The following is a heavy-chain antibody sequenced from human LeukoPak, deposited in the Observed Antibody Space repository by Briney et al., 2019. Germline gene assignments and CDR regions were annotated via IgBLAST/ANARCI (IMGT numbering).Heavy chain of an antibody. CDR2: TKPDGTAE. Sequence: QSGGSLRLSCAASGFTLRNYWMGWVRQAPGKGLEWVANTKPDGTAEYYADSVRGRFTTSRDNANNFLYLQMNSLRAEDTALYYCAKEGQLWFSDASWGWFDPWGQGTLVTVSS. V-gene: IGHV3-7*03. CDR1: GFTLRNYW. D-gene: IGHD5-18*01. CDR3: AKEGQLWFSDASWGWFDP. J-gene: IGHJ5*02.